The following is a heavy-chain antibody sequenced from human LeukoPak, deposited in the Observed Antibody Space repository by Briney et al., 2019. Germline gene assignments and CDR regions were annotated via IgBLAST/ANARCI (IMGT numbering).Heavy chain of an antibody. Sequence: SETLSLTCTVSGGSISSSSYYWGWLRQPPGKGLEWIGSIYYSGSTYYNPSLKSRVTISVDTSKNQFSLKLSSVTAADTAVYYCARLGDGSSWYYYYYGMDVWGQGTTVTVSS. CDR1: GGSISSSSYY. V-gene: IGHV4-39*07. D-gene: IGHD6-13*01. CDR2: IYYSGST. CDR3: ARLGDGSSWYYYYYGMDV. J-gene: IGHJ6*02.